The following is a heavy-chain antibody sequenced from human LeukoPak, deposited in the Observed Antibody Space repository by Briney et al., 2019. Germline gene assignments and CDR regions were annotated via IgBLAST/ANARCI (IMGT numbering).Heavy chain of an antibody. Sequence: PSETLSLTCTVSGGSISSYYWSWIRQPPGKGLEWIGYIYYSGSTNYNPSLKSRGTISLDTTKNQSSLKLRSMSTADTAVYYSARDTGGGYYPYWYFDLWGRGTLVTVSS. CDR2: IYYSGST. CDR1: GGSISSYY. CDR3: ARDTGGGYYPYWYFDL. V-gene: IGHV4-59*01. J-gene: IGHJ2*01. D-gene: IGHD3-3*01.